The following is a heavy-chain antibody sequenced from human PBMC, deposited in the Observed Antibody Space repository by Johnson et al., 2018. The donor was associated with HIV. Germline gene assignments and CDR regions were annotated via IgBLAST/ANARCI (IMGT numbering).Heavy chain of an antibody. CDR1: GFTVSSNY. Sequence: VQLVESGGGLVQPGGSLRLSCAASGFTVSSNYMSWVRQAPGKGLEWVAVIWYDGSNKYYAESVKGRFTISRDNSKNTLYLQINILRAEDKAVYYCAKDGGKNKDDEGATDYYDLSIAYPVPDPRAVVGAFDIWGQGKMVTVSS. D-gene: IGHD3-3*01. CDR3: AKDGGKNKDDEGATDYYDLSIAYPVPDPRAVVGAFDI. J-gene: IGHJ3*02. V-gene: IGHV3-30*02. CDR2: IWYDGSNK.